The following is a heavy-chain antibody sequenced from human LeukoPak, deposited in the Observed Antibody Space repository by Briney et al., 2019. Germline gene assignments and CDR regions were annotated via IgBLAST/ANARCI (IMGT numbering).Heavy chain of an antibody. J-gene: IGHJ5*02. D-gene: IGHD3-10*01. Sequence: SETLSLTCTVSGYSISSGYEWGWIRQPPGKRLEWIGSISQSGSTYDNPSLKSRVTISVDTSKKQFSLKLSSVTAADTAVYYCARHVGFITMVRGVINNNWFDPWGQGTLVTVSS. CDR3: ARHVGFITMVRGVINNNWFDP. V-gene: IGHV4-38-2*02. CDR1: GYSISSGYE. CDR2: ISQSGST.